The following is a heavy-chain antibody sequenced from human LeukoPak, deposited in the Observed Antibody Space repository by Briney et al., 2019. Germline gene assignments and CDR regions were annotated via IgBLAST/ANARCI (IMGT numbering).Heavy chain of an antibody. CDR1: GGSISTYY. CDR3: ARGLNNRKSGRRFDVFEI. Sequence: SETLSLTCTVSGGSISTYYWSWIRQPPGKGLEWIGYIYDSGSTNYNSSLKSRVTISVDTSKNQFSLKLSSVTAADTAVYYCARGLNNRKSGRRFDVFEIWGQGTMVTVSS. J-gene: IGHJ3*02. CDR2: IYDSGST. D-gene: IGHD1-14*01. V-gene: IGHV4-59*01.